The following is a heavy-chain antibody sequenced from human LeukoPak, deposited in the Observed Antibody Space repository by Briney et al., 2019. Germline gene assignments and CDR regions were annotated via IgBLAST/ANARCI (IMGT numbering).Heavy chain of an antibody. J-gene: IGHJ4*02. CDR3: AEGPYDSSGYSH. Sequence: PGGSLRLSCAASGFTVSSNYMSWVRQAPGKGLEWVSVIYSGGSTYYADSVKGRFTISRDNSMNTLYLQMNSLRAEDTAVYYCAEGPYDSSGYSHWGQGTLVTVSS. D-gene: IGHD3-22*01. CDR2: IYSGGST. CDR1: GFTVSSNY. V-gene: IGHV3-53*01.